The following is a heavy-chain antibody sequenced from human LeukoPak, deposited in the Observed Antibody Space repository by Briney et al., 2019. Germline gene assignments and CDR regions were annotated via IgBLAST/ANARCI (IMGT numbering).Heavy chain of an antibody. CDR2: IYHSGST. D-gene: IGHD5-24*01. CDR3: ASTGKERWLQLXYHAFDI. Sequence: ETLSLXCTVSGYSISSGYYWGWIRRPPGKGREWIGNIYHSGSTYYNPSLKRRVTISGDTTKNKFCLKLSSVSAGDTAVYDCASTGKERWLQLXYHAFDIWGQGTMVTVSS. J-gene: IGHJ3*02. V-gene: IGHV4-38-2*02. CDR1: GYSISSGYY.